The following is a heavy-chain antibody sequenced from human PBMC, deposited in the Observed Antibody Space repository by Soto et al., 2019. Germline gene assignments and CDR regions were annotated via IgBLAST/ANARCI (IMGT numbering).Heavy chain of an antibody. D-gene: IGHD4-4*01. CDR1: GGSIISYY. V-gene: IGHV4-59*01. CDR2: IYYSGST. CDR3: ARGGGPTVTTYYYGMDV. J-gene: IGHJ6*02. Sequence: SETLSLTCTVSGGSIISYYWSWIRQPPGKGLEWIGYIYYSGSTNYNPSLKSRVTISVDTSKNQFSLKLSSVTAADTAVYYCARGGGPTVTTYYYGMDVWGQGTTVTVSS.